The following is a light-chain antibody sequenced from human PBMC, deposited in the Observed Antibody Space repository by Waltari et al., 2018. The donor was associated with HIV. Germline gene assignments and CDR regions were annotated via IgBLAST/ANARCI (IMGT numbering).Light chain of an antibody. J-gene: IGLJ1*01. CDR3: QSYDSSLSGSYV. V-gene: IGLV1-40*01. CDR1: SSNIGAGYD. Sequence: QSVLTQPPSVSGAPGQRVTISCTGSSSNIGAGYDAHRLQQLPGTAPKLLMYSNTNRPSGIPDRFSCSKSGTSAALAITGLQAEDEADYYCQSYDSSLSGSYVFGTGTKVTVL. CDR2: SNT.